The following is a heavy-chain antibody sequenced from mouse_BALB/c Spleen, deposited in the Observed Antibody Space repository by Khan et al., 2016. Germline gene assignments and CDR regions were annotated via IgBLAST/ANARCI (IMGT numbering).Heavy chain of an antibody. Sequence: VQLQQSGAELVRSGASVKLSCTASVFNIKDYYIHWVKQRPEQGLEWTGWIDPENGDTEYAPTFQGKATMTADTSSNAAYLQSSSLPPEVSAVYYGNARYYGSDVYFDYWGQGTTRTGSS. CDR1: VFNIKDYY. J-gene: IGHJ2*01. CDR2: IDPENGDT. CDR3: NARYYGSDVYFDY. V-gene: IGHV14-4*02. D-gene: IGHD1-1*01.